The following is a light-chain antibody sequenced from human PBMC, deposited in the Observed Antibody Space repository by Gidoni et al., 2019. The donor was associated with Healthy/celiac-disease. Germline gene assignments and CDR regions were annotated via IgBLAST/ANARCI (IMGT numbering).Light chain of an antibody. CDR3: QSYDSSLSAHVV. Sequence: QSVLTQPPSVSGAPGQRVTISCPGSSSNIGAGYDVNWYQQLPGTAPKLLIYGNSNRTSGVPDRFSGSKSGTSASLAITGLQAEDEADYYCQSYDSSLSAHVVFGGGTKLTVL. CDR2: GNS. J-gene: IGLJ2*01. CDR1: SSNIGAGYD. V-gene: IGLV1-40*01.